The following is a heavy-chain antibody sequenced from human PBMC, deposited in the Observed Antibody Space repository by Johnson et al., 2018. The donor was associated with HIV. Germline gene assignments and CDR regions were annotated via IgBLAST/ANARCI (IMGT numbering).Heavy chain of an antibody. D-gene: IGHD3-22*01. CDR3: AKGRDSSGFGAFDI. J-gene: IGHJ3*02. CDR1: GFTFSSYG. V-gene: IGHV3-30*02. Sequence: QVQLVESGGGVVQPGRSLRLSCAASGFTFSSYGMHWVRQAPGKGLEWVAFIRYDGSNKYYADSVEGRFTISRDNSKNKLYLQMNSLRAEDTAVYYCAKGRDSSGFGAFDIWGQGTMVTVSS. CDR2: IRYDGSNK.